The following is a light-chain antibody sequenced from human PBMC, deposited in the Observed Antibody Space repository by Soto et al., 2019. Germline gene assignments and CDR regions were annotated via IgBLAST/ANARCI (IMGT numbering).Light chain of an antibody. V-gene: IGLV1-44*01. CDR3: AAWDDSLNGEV. CDR1: SSNIGSNT. CDR2: TNN. J-gene: IGLJ1*01. Sequence: QSVLTQPPSGSGTPGQRVTISCSGSSSNIGSNTVNWYQQLPGTAPKLLIYTNNQRPSGVPDRFSGSKSGTSASLAISGLQSEDEADYYCAAWDDSLNGEVFGTGTKVTVL.